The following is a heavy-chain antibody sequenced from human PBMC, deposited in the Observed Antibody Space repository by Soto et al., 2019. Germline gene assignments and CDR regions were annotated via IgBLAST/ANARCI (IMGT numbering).Heavy chain of an antibody. V-gene: IGHV4-4*07. Sequence: PSGTLSLTCTVSGGAISTYYWTWIRQTAGKGLEWIGRIYSSGSTKYNPALQSRVTMSLDTSNNQFSLRLTSVTAADTAVYYCARGQRFSDWFDPWGQGTLVTVSS. CDR2: IYSSGST. CDR3: ARGQRFSDWFDP. CDR1: GGAISTYY. D-gene: IGHD3-3*01. J-gene: IGHJ5*02.